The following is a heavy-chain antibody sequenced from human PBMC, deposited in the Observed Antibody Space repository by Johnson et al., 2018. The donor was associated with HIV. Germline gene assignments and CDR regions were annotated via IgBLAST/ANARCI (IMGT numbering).Heavy chain of an antibody. CDR3: ARASLARGGKIRAFDI. CDR2: IYSGGST. V-gene: IGHV3-53*01. Sequence: VQLVESGGGLMKPGGSLRLSCAASGLTVSNIYMSWVRQAPGKGLEWVSVIYSGGSTYYADSVKGRFTISRDNSKNTLYLQMNSLRAEDTAVFYCARASLARGGKIRAFDIWGQGTMVTVSS. D-gene: IGHD4-23*01. J-gene: IGHJ3*02. CDR1: GLTVSNIY.